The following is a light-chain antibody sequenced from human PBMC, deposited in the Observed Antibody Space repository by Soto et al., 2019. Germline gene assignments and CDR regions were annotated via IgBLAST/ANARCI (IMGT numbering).Light chain of an antibody. J-gene: IGKJ1*01. CDR1: QSISSW. CDR2: DAS. V-gene: IGKV1-5*01. CDR3: QQYNSYSYT. Sequence: DIQMTQSPSTLSASVGDRVTITCRASQSISSWLAWYQQEPGKAPKLLIYDASSLESGVPSRFSGSGSGTEYTLTISSLQPDDFESYYCQQYNSYSYTFGQGTKVDIK.